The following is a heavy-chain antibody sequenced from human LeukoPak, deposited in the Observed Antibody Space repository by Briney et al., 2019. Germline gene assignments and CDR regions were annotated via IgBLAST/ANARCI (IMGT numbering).Heavy chain of an antibody. CDR2: IWYDGSKK. V-gene: IGHV3-33*06. CDR1: GFTSRTYG. J-gene: IGHJ4*02. D-gene: IGHD2-15*01. CDR3: AKDQSLWCSGGNCDRVGYDY. Sequence: GGSLRLSSAPSGFTSRTYGMRWVPQAPGKGLESVSVIWYDGSKKYYADSVKGQFTISRDNSNNTLYMQMKSLRVEDTAVYYCAKDQSLWCSGGNCDRVGYDYWGQGTLVTVSS.